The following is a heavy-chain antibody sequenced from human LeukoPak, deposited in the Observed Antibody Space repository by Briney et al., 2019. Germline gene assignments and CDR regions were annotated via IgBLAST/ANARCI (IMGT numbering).Heavy chain of an antibody. CDR2: ISGSGGST. Sequence: HPGGSLRLSCAASGFTFSSYAMSWVRQAPGKGLEWVSAISGSGGSTYYADSVKGRFTISRDNSKNTLYLQMNSLRAEDTAVYYCARGTVIITDAFDIWGQGTMVTVSS. D-gene: IGHD3-9*01. CDR3: ARGTVIITDAFDI. J-gene: IGHJ3*02. CDR1: GFTFSSYA. V-gene: IGHV3-23*01.